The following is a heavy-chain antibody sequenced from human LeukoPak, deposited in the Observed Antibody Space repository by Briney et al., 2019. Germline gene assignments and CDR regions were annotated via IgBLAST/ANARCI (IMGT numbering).Heavy chain of an antibody. V-gene: IGHV4-4*07. CDR2: IYTSGST. D-gene: IGHD3-10*01. CDR3: ARESNYHGSGTGWFDP. Sequence: SETLSLTCAVYGGSFSGYYWSWIRQPAGKGLEWIGRIYTSGSTNYNPSLKSRVTMSVDTSKNQLSLKLSSVTAADTAVYYCARESNYHGSGTGWFDPWGQGTLVTVSS. CDR1: GGSFSGYY. J-gene: IGHJ5*02.